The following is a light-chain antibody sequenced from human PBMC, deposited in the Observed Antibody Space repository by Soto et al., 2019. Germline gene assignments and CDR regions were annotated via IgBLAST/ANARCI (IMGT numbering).Light chain of an antibody. CDR1: SGSVSTNNY. CDR3: VLYMGSGIWV. V-gene: IGLV8-61*01. CDR2: STY. Sequence: QTVVTQEPSFSVSPGATVTLTCGSSSGSVSTNNYPSWYQQTPGQAPRTLIYSTYTRSSGVPDRFSASILGNKAALTITGAQADDESDYYCVLYMGSGIWVFGGGTKVTVL. J-gene: IGLJ3*02.